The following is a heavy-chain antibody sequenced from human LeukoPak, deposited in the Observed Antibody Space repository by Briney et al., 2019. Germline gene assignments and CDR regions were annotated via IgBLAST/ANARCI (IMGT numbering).Heavy chain of an antibody. CDR3: ARGIKSGPPWYYGMDV. CDR1: GFXFSSYG. J-gene: IGHJ6*02. V-gene: IGHV3-33*01. D-gene: IGHD3-10*01. Sequence: GGSLRRSCAASGFXFSSYGIHWVRQAPGKGLEWVAVIWYDGSNKYYADSVKGRFTISRDNSKNTLYLQMNSLRAEDTAVYYCARGIKSGPPWYYGMDVWGQGTTVTVSS. CDR2: IWYDGSNK.